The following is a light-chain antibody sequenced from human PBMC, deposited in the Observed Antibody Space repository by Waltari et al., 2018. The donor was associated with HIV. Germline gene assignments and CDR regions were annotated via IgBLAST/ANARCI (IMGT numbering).Light chain of an antibody. CDR2: STK. CDR3: LLSFGGSQV. J-gene: IGLJ3*02. CDR1: TGVVTSGHY. V-gene: IGLV7-43*01. Sequence: QTVVTQESSLPVSPAAPVTLTCAASTGVVTSGHYANWFQQKPGQAPRTLIYSTKNKHSWTPARFSGSRRGGKAALTLSGAQPEDEGDYYCLLSFGGSQVFGGGTKLTVL.